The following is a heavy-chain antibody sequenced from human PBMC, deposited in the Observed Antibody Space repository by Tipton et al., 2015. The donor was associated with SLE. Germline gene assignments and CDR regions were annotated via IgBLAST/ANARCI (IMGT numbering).Heavy chain of an antibody. CDR1: GASINSNY. CDR3: ARVGLITPDAFDI. J-gene: IGHJ3*02. V-gene: IGHV4-4*08. CDR2: LYTSGTT. D-gene: IGHD5-24*01. Sequence: TLSLTCTVSGASINSNYWTWIRQPPGKGLEWIGYLYTSGTTKYHPSLQSRVTISVDTPKNQFSLKLNSVTAADTAVYYCARVGLITPDAFDIWGEGTMVTVSS.